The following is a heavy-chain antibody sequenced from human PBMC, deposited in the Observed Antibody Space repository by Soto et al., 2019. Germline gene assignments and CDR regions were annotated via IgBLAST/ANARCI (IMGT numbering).Heavy chain of an antibody. J-gene: IGHJ4*02. CDR1: GFTFSSYG. CDR2: ISYDGSNK. CDR3: AKDLRRYYDILTGYYFLD. V-gene: IGHV3-30*18. Sequence: PGGSLRLSCAASGFTFSSYGMHWVRQAPGKGLEWVAVISYDGSNKYYADSVKGRFTISRDNSKNTLYLQMNSLRAEDTAVYYCAKDLRRYYDILTGYYFLDWGQGTLVTVSS. D-gene: IGHD3-9*01.